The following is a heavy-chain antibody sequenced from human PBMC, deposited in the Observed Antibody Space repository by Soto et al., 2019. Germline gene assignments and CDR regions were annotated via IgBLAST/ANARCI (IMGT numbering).Heavy chain of an antibody. J-gene: IGHJ4*02. D-gene: IGHD3-10*01. V-gene: IGHV4-39*01. CDR3: AQARVDDDGSWTSLCSRFDY. CDR2: IPYRGST. CDR1: GGSISSSTYY. Sequence: QLQLQESGPGLVKPSETLSLTCTFSGGSISSSTYYWGWIRQPPGQGLEWSGCIPYRGSTYYNPSIRRRVTLSVVTSRGQSSLRLSAVPAADTPVYYCAQARVDDDGSWTSLCSRFDYWGQGTLVAVSS.